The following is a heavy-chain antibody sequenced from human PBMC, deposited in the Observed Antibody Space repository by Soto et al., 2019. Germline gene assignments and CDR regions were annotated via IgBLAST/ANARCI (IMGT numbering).Heavy chain of an antibody. CDR1: GFTVSSNY. J-gene: IGHJ4*02. CDR3: ASISPSTTIVGATGIDY. V-gene: IGHV3-53*01. CDR2: IYSGGST. Sequence: EVQLVESGGGLIQPGGSLRLSCAASGFTVSSNYMSWVRQAPGKGLEWVSVIYSGGSTYYADSVKGRFTISRDNSKNTLYLQRNSLRAEDTAVYYCASISPSTTIVGATGIDYWGQGTLVTVSS. D-gene: IGHD1-26*01.